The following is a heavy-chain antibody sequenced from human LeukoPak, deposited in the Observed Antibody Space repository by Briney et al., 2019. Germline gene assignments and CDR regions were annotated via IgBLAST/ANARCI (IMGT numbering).Heavy chain of an antibody. J-gene: IGHJ4*02. D-gene: IGHD5-18*01. CDR1: GFTFSSYS. Sequence: GSLRLSCAASGFTFSSYSMNWVRQAPGKGLGWVSSISSSSSYIYYADSVKGRFTISRDNAKNSLYLQMNSLRAEDTAVYYCARDPGTAMGRALDYWGQGTLVTVSS. CDR2: ISSSSSYI. CDR3: ARDPGTAMGRALDY. V-gene: IGHV3-21*01.